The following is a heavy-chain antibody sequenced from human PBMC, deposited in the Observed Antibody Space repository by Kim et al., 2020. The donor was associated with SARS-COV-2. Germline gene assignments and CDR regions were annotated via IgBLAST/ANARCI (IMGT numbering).Heavy chain of an antibody. CDR1: GGTFSSYT. J-gene: IGHJ4*02. CDR2: IIPILGIA. CDR3: ARDSPGGGKEYCFDY. Sequence: SVKVSCKASGGTFSSYTISWVRQAPGQGLEWMGWIIPILGIANYAQKFQGRVTITADKSTSTAYMELSSLRSEDTAVYYCARDSPGGGKEYCFDYWGQGTLVTVSS. D-gene: IGHD2-15*01. V-gene: IGHV1-69*10.